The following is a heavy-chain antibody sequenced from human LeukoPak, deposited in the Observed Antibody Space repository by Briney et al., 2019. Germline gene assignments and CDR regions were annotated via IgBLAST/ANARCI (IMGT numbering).Heavy chain of an antibody. D-gene: IGHD4-17*01. CDR3: TVSSAIYGDYHDY. CDR1: GFTFSSYG. CDR2: IKQDGSEK. V-gene: IGHV3-7*01. J-gene: IGHJ4*02. Sequence: PGGSLRLSCAASGFTFSSYGMHWVRQAPGKGLEWVANIKQDGSEKYYVDSVKGRFTISRDNAENSLYLQMNSLRAEDTAVYYCTVSSAIYGDYHDYWGQGTLVTVSS.